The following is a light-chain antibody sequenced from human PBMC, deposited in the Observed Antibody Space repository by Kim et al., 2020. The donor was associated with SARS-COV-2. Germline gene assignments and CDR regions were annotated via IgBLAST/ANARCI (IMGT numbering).Light chain of an antibody. CDR2: AVT. V-gene: IGLV2-11*01. CDR1: SSDVGGYNY. Sequence: GQSVTISCTGTSSDVGGYNYVSWYQLHPGKAPKLMIYAVTERPSGVPDRFSGYKSGNTAFLTISGLQAEDEADYYCSSYADSSSLLFGGGTKVTVL. CDR3: SSYADSSSLL. J-gene: IGLJ3*02.